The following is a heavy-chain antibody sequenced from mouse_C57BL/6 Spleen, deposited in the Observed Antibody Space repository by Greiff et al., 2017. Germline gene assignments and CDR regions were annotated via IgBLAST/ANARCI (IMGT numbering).Heavy chain of an antibody. V-gene: IGHV1-61*01. CDR1: GYTFTSYW. J-gene: IGHJ4*01. Sequence: QVQLQQPGAELVRPGSSVKLSCKASGYTFTSYWMDWVKQRPGQGLEWIGNIYPSDSETHYNQKFKDKATLTVDKSSSTAYMQLSSLTSEDSAVXYCARLEGYAYYAMDYWGQGTSVTVSS. CDR3: ARLEGYAYYAMDY. D-gene: IGHD2-2*01. CDR2: IYPSDSET.